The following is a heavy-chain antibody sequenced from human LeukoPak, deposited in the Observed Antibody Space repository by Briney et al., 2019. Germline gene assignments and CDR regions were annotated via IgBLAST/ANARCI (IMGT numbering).Heavy chain of an antibody. CDR3: ARDQRDFWSGYYYYYMDV. D-gene: IGHD3-3*01. CDR2: IYYSGST. Sequence: SETLSLTCTVSGGSISSYYWSWIRQPPGKGLEWIGYIYYSGSTNYNPSLKSRVTISVDTSKNQFSLELSSVTAADTAVYYCARDQRDFWSGYYYYYMDVWGKGTTVTVSS. J-gene: IGHJ6*03. V-gene: IGHV4-59*01. CDR1: GGSISSYY.